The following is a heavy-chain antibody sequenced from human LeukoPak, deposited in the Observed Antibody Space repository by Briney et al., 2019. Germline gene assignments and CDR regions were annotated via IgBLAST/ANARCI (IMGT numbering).Heavy chain of an antibody. CDR1: GFTFSSYW. Sequence: GGSLRLSCAASGFTFSSYWMHWVRQAPGKGLEWVGRIRSKTDGGTADYAAPVKDRIIISRDDSKNTLYLQMNSLKNEDTAVYYCTTGTYWGQGTLVTVSS. CDR3: TTGTY. V-gene: IGHV3-15*01. J-gene: IGHJ4*02. CDR2: IRSKTDGGTA.